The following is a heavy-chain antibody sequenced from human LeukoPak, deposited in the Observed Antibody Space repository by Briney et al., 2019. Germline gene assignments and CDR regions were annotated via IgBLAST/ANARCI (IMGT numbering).Heavy chain of an antibody. CDR1: GFTFSSDW. V-gene: IGHV3-74*01. D-gene: IGHD6-19*01. Sequence: PGGSLRLSCAVSGFTFSSDWMHWVRQAPGKGLMWVSRINSDGTSTGYADSVKGRFPISRDNAKNRLYLQMNSLRAEDTAVYYCVTSGWSRSSYWGQGTLVTVSS. CDR2: INSDGTST. J-gene: IGHJ4*02. CDR3: VTSGWSRSSY.